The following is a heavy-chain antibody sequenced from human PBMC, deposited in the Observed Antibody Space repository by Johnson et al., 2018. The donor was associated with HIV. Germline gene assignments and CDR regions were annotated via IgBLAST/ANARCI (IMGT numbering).Heavy chain of an antibody. CDR1: GFTVSSNY. J-gene: IGHJ3*02. D-gene: IGHD6-13*01. CDR3: AKDRKGSSSWLRSGVAFDI. CDR2: ISWNSGSI. Sequence: EVQLVESGGGLIQPGGSLRLSCAASGFTVSSNYMSWVRQAPGKGLEWVSGISWNSGSIGYADSVKGRFTISRDNAKNSLYLQMNSLRAEDTALYYCAKDRKGSSSWLRSGVAFDIWGQGTMVTVSS. V-gene: IGHV3-9*01.